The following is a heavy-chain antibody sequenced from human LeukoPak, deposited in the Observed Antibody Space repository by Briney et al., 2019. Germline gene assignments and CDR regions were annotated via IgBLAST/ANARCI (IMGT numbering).Heavy chain of an antibody. J-gene: IGHJ4*02. Sequence: SQTLSLTCAVSGDSFSSNSAAWNWIRQSPSRGLEWLGRTYYRSKWSTYYAVSVKSRISINRDTSKNQISLQLNSVTPEYTAVYYCARSTGPIDYWGQGTLVTVSS. CDR2: TYYRSKWST. CDR3: ARSTGPIDY. CDR1: GDSFSSNSAA. D-gene: IGHD1-1*01. V-gene: IGHV6-1*01.